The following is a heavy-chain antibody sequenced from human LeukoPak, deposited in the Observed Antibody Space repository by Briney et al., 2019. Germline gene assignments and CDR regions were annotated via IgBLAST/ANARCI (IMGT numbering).Heavy chain of an antibody. Sequence: GASVKVSCKASGYTFTSYGISWARQAPGQGLEWMGWISAYNGNTNYAQKLQGRVTMTTDTSTSTAYMELRSLRSDDTAVYYCARGRGITIFGVVIIGWFDPWGQGTLVTVSS. CDR3: ARGRGITIFGVVIIGWFDP. V-gene: IGHV1-18*01. CDR1: GYTFTSYG. J-gene: IGHJ5*02. D-gene: IGHD3-3*01. CDR2: ISAYNGNT.